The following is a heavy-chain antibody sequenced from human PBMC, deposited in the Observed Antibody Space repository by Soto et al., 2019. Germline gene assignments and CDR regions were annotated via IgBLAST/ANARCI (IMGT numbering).Heavy chain of an antibody. J-gene: IGHJ5*02. CDR1: GGSISSGGYY. Sequence: SETLSLTCTVSGGSISSGGYYWSWIRQHPGKGLEWIGYIYYSGSTYYNPSLKSRVIISVDTSKNQFSLKLSSVTAADTAVYYCARAGSSSSWYGWFDPWGQGTLVTVSS. D-gene: IGHD6-13*01. CDR2: IYYSGST. V-gene: IGHV4-31*03. CDR3: ARAGSSSSWYGWFDP.